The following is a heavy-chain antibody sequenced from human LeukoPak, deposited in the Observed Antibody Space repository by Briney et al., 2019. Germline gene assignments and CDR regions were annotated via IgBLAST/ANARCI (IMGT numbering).Heavy chain of an antibody. Sequence: VASVKVSCKTSGDTYSDYYIHWVRQAPGQGLEWMGRIKSDDTTYAPNFQGRVAMIKDTSISTAYMELSSLRSDDTAVYYCATHSATGYVFDYFDFWGQGTQVIVSS. V-gene: IGHV1-2*02. CDR2: IKSDDT. J-gene: IGHJ4*02. CDR1: GDTYSDYY. CDR3: ATHSATGYVFDYFDF. D-gene: IGHD5-12*01.